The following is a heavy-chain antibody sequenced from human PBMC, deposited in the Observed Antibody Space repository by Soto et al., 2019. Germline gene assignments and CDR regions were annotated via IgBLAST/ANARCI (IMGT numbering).Heavy chain of an antibody. V-gene: IGHV4-61*01. Sequence: SETLSLTCTVSGGSVSSSSYYWSWIRQPPGKGLEWIGFIYYSGSTKYNPSLKSRVTILLDTSKNQFSLKLSSVTAADTAVYYCARDGGFWNGGHCYYNGMGVWGQGTAVTVSS. CDR2: IYYSGST. CDR3: ARDGGFWNGGHCYYNGMGV. J-gene: IGHJ6*02. CDR1: GGSVSSSSYY. D-gene: IGHD3-3*01.